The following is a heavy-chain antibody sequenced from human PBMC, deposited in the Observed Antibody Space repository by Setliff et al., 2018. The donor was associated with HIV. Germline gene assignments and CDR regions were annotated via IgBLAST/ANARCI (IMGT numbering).Heavy chain of an antibody. D-gene: IGHD3-3*01. V-gene: IGHV4-34*01. J-gene: IGHJ6*03. Sequence: PSETLSLTCAVYGGSFSGYYWSWIRQPPGKGLEWIGEINHSGSTNYNPSLKSRVTISVDTSKKQVSLKLNSVTAADTAVYYCARGLSIFGVATPGFYSFMDVWGKGTTVTVSS. CDR3: ARGLSIFGVATPGFYSFMDV. CDR1: GGSFSGYY. CDR2: INHSGST.